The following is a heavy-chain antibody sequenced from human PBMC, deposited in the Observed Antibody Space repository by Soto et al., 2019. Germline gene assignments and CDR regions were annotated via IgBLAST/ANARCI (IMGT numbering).Heavy chain of an antibody. J-gene: IGHJ6*02. CDR3: TTDRRRLRGYYYDGMDV. Sequence: EVQLVESGGGLVKPGGSLRLSCAASGFTFSNAWMNWVRQAPGKGLEWVGRIKSKTDGGTTDYAAPVKGRFTISRDDSKNTLYLQMNSLKTEDTAVYYCTTDRRRLRGYYYDGMDVWGQGTTVTVSS. CDR1: GFTFSNAW. D-gene: IGHD4-17*01. V-gene: IGHV3-15*07. CDR2: IKSKTDGGTT.